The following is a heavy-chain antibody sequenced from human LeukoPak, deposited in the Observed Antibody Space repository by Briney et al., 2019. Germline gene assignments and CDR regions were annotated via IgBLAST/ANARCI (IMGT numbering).Heavy chain of an antibody. D-gene: IGHD6-13*01. V-gene: IGHV4-34*01. CDR1: GGSFSGYY. CDR2: INHSGST. J-gene: IGHJ3*02. CDR3: AGLIAAAGTDAFDI. Sequence: PSETLSFTCAVYGGSFSGYYWSWIRQPPGKGLEWIGEINHSGSTNYNPSLKSRVTISVDTSKNQFSLKLSSVTAADTAVYYCAGLIAAAGTDAFDIWGQGTMVTVSS.